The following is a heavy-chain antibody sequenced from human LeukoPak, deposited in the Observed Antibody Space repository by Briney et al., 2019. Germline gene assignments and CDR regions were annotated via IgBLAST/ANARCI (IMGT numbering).Heavy chain of an antibody. V-gene: IGHV3-74*01. Sequence: GGSLRLSCAASGFTFSSYWMHWVRQAPGKGLVWVSRINSDVSSTSYADSVKGRFTISRDNAKNTLYLQMNSLRAEDTAVYYCAREAKLLRYFDWLSTPPSGMDVWGQGTTVTVSS. CDR1: GFTFSSYW. D-gene: IGHD3-9*01. CDR3: AREAKLLRYFDWLSTPPSGMDV. CDR2: INSDVSST. J-gene: IGHJ6*02.